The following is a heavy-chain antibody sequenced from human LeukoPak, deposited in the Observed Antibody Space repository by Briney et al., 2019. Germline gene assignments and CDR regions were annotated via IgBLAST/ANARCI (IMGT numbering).Heavy chain of an antibody. CDR2: INTDGRTT. CDR1: GFTFNNHW. Sequence: GGSLRLSCAVSGFTFNNHWMHSVRQAPGKGLVWISRINTDGRTTNYADSVKGRFTISRDNARNMFYLQMNSLRAEDTAVYYCARDVNWNQVDYWGQGSLVTVSS. D-gene: IGHD1-20*01. J-gene: IGHJ4*02. CDR3: ARDVNWNQVDY. V-gene: IGHV3-74*01.